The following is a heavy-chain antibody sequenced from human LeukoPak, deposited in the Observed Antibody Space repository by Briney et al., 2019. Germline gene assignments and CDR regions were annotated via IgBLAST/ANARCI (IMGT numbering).Heavy chain of an antibody. D-gene: IGHD3-16*01. CDR2: IKQDGSEK. J-gene: IGHJ4*02. Sequence: GGSLRLSCAASGFTFNNYWMSWVRQAPGKGLEWVASIKQDGSEKYYVDSVKGRFTISRDNAKNSLYLQMNSLRAEDTAVYYCARGSGGSGYWGQGTLVTVSS. CDR3: ARGSGGSGY. CDR1: GFTFNNYW. V-gene: IGHV3-7*01.